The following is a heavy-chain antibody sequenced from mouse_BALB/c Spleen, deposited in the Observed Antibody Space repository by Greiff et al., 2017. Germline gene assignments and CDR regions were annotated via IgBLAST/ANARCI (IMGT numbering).Heavy chain of an antibody. CDR2: ISYSGST. Sequence: EVKVEESGPSLVKPSQTLSLTCSVTGDSITSGYWNWIRKFPGNKLEYMGYISYSGSTYYNPSLTSRISITRDTSKNQYYLQLNSVTTEDTATYYCARRGDLLEAMDYWGQGTSVTVSS. V-gene: IGHV3-8*02. CDR1: GDSITSGY. D-gene: IGHD2-1*01. J-gene: IGHJ4*01. CDR3: ARRGDLLEAMDY.